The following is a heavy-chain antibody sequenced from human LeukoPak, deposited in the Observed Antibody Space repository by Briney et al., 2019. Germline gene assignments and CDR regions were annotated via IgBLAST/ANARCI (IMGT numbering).Heavy chain of an antibody. CDR3: ARDPRIYCSGGSCSRGIDY. J-gene: IGHJ4*02. CDR2: IDYAGRT. V-gene: IGHV4-59*01. Sequence: SETLSLTCTVSGGSISRDYWSWIRQPPGKGLEWIGYIDYAGRTTYNPSLKSRVTILVDTSKNQFSLRLSSVTAADTAVYYCARDPRIYCSGGSCSRGIDYWGQGTLVTVSS. D-gene: IGHD2-15*01. CDR1: GGSISRDY.